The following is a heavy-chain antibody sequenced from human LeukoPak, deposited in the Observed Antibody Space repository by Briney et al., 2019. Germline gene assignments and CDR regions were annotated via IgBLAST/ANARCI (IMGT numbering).Heavy chain of an antibody. CDR2: VNPNGGDT. V-gene: IGHV1-2*02. Sequence: GASVKVSCKSSGYSVAGYHMHWGRGAPGQGREWLGWVNPNGGDTNYARKFQGRVTMTRDTSVSTAYMELSGLRSDDRAVYYCARGGDFWRGYNDYWGQGTLVSVSS. D-gene: IGHD3-3*01. CDR3: ARGGDFWRGYNDY. J-gene: IGHJ4*02. CDR1: GYSVAGYH.